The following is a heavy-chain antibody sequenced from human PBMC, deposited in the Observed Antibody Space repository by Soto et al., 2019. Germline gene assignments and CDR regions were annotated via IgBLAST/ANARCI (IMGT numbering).Heavy chain of an antibody. CDR3: AREGGITIFGVVNYYYGMDV. Sequence: SETLSLTCTASGGSISSGGYYWSWIRQHPGKGLEWIGYIYYSGSTYYNPSLKSRVTISVDTSKNQFSLKLSSVTAADTAVYYCAREGGITIFGVVNYYYGMDVWGQGTTGTVSS. CDR2: IYYSGST. CDR1: GGSISSGGYY. V-gene: IGHV4-31*03. D-gene: IGHD3-3*01. J-gene: IGHJ6*02.